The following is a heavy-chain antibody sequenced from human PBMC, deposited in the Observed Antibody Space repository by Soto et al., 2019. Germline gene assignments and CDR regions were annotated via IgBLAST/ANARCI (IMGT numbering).Heavy chain of an antibody. CDR1: GFIFSDYV. V-gene: IGHV3-23*01. CDR3: ARKNVVVLGTHGFL. D-gene: IGHD2-15*01. CDR2: ISDSGDST. J-gene: IGHJ4*02. Sequence: GGSLRLSCAASGFIFSDYVMSWVRQAPGKGLEWVSSISDSGDSTYSADSVEGRFSISRDNSKNTLYLQMNSLRAEDTAVYYCARKNVVVLGTHGFLWGQGTLVTVSS.